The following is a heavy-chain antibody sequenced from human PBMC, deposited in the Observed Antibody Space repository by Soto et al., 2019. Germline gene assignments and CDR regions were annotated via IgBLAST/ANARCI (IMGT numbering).Heavy chain of an antibody. V-gene: IGHV4-34*01. D-gene: IGHD3-3*01. J-gene: IGHJ5*02. CDR2: INHSGST. Sequence: SETLSLTCAVYGGSFSGYYWSWIRQPPGKGLEWIGEINHSGSTNYNPSLKSRVTISVDTSKNQFSLKLSSVTAADTAVYYCARGYDFWSGYYRILNWFDPWGQGTLVTVSS. CDR1: GGSFSGYY. CDR3: ARGYDFWSGYYRILNWFDP.